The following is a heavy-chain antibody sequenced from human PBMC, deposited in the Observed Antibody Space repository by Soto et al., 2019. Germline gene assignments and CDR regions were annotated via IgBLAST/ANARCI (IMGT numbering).Heavy chain of an antibody. CDR3: ALRSMAVVPEY. CDR2: LYYGRSA. D-gene: IGHD3-22*01. J-gene: IGHJ4*02. Sequence: QVQLQESGPGLVKPSETLSLTCAVSGDSISSYYCMWIRQPPGKGLESIGYLYYGRSANYNPSLKSRVTLSVDPSPYQCSLTLSSMTAADTAVYYCALRSMAVVPEYWGQGTLVTVSS. V-gene: IGHV4-59*01. CDR1: GDSISSYY.